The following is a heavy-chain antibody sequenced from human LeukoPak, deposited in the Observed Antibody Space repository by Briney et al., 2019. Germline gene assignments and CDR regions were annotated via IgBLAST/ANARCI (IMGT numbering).Heavy chain of an antibody. V-gene: IGHV4-39*07. CDR3: APYLTYYSDMGWFGP. CDR2: FSSSGST. J-gene: IGHJ5*02. Sequence: SETLSLTCTVSGGSVSSDGYFWGWIRQPPGKGLEWIGSFSSSGSTFYNPSLKSRVSISLDTSTKQFSLKLSSVTAADTAVYYCAPYLTYYSDMGWFGPWGQGTLITVSS. CDR1: GGSVSSDGYF. D-gene: IGHD3-22*01.